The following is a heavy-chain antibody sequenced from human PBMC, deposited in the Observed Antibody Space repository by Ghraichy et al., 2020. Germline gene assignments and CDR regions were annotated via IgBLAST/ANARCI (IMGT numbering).Heavy chain of an antibody. CDR2: ISGSGGST. V-gene: IGHV3-23*01. CDR3: AKDLSRLYYYYGMDV. CDR1: GFTFSSYA. Sequence: GGSLRLSCAASGFTFSSYAMSWVRQAPGKGLEWVSAISGSGGSTYYADSVKGRFTISRDNSKNTLYLQMNSLRAEDTAVYYCAKDLSRLYYYYGMDVWGQGTTVTVSS. J-gene: IGHJ6*02. D-gene: IGHD6-25*01.